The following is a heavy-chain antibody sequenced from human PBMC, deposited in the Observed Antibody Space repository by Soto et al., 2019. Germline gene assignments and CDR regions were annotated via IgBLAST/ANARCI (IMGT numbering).Heavy chain of an antibody. Sequence: PSETLSLTCAVSGDSISGSRWWSWVRQSPGKGLDWIGEVYHTGTTRYNPSLKSRVTISVDTSRNHFSLNLNSLTAADTAVYYCVGNGYYSLDVWGQGTTVTV. D-gene: IGHD4-17*01. V-gene: IGHV4-4*02. CDR2: VYHTGTT. CDR3: VGNGYYSLDV. J-gene: IGHJ6*02. CDR1: GDSISGSRW.